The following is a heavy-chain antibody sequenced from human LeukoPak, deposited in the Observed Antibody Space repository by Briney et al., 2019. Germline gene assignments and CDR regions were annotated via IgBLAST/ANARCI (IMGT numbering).Heavy chain of an antibody. V-gene: IGHV4-61*02. Sequence: SENLSLTCTVSGGSVSRGGYIWNWIRQPAGKTLEWIGRIYASGSTNYNPSLKSRVTISIDTSKNQFSLKLSSVTAADTAVYYCARQPDYGDYVDAFDIWGQGTMVTVSS. CDR3: ARQPDYGDYVDAFDI. CDR2: IYASGST. CDR1: GGSVSRGGYI. D-gene: IGHD4-17*01. J-gene: IGHJ3*02.